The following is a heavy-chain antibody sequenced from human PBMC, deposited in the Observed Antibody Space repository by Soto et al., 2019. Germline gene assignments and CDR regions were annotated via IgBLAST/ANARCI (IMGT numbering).Heavy chain of an antibody. D-gene: IGHD3-10*01. J-gene: IGHJ6*03. CDR1: GGSFSGYY. V-gene: IGHV4-34*01. CDR2: INHSGST. CDR3: ARVLVGYYGSGSCYPSRYMDV. Sequence: SETLSLTCAVYGGSFSGYYWSWIRQPPGKGLEWIGEINHSGSTNYNPSLKSRVTISVDTSKNQFSLKLSSVTAADTAVYYCARVLVGYYGSGSCYPSRYMDVWGKGTTVTVSS.